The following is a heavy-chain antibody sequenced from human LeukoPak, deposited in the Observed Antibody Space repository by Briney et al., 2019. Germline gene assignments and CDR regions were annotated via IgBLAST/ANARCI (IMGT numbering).Heavy chain of an antibody. CDR3: ARRPTQQWLAMDV. Sequence: GESLKISCKGSGYSFTTYWIAWVRQMPGKGLGWMGMIYPGDSDTRYSPSFQGQVTFSADKSISTAYLQWSGLKASDTAMYYCARRPTQQWLAMDVWGRGTTVTVSS. J-gene: IGHJ6*02. V-gene: IGHV5-51*01. D-gene: IGHD6-19*01. CDR1: GYSFTTYW. CDR2: IYPGDSDT.